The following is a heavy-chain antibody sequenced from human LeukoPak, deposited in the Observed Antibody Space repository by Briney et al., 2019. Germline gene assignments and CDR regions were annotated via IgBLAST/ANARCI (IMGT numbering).Heavy chain of an antibody. Sequence: SETLSLTCTVSGGSISSSSYYWGWIRQPPGKGLEWIGSIYYSGSTYYNPSLKSRVTISVDTSKNQFSLKLSSVTAADTAVYYCARVDSYSSGSFDYWGQGTLVTVSS. D-gene: IGHD3-22*01. J-gene: IGHJ4*02. CDR2: IYYSGST. CDR3: ARVDSYSSGSFDY. V-gene: IGHV4-39*07. CDR1: GGSISSSSYY.